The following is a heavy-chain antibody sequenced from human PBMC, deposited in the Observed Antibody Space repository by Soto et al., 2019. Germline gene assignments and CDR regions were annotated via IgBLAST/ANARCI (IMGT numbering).Heavy chain of an antibody. V-gene: IGHV3-30*18. CDR3: VKDVGSELRVLGH. D-gene: IGHD1-7*01. CDR2: VSFDGTNK. J-gene: IGHJ4*02. Sequence: QVQLVESGGGVVQPGRSLRLSCAASGFTFRSSAIHWVRQAPGKGLEWVAVVSFDGTNKYYADSVKGRFTISRDNSKNTLYLQMNRLTAEDTAFYYCVKDVGSELRVLGHWGQGTLVTVSS. CDR1: GFTFRSSA.